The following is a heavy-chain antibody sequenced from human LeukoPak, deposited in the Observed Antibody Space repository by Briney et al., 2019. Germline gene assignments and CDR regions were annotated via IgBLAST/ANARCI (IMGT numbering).Heavy chain of an antibody. D-gene: IGHD4-17*01. J-gene: IGHJ4*02. Sequence: PGGSLRLSCAASGFTFSSYGMHWVRQAPGKGLEWVAFIRYDGSNKYYADSVKGRFTISRDNSKNTLYLQMNSLRAEDTAVYYCAKMCYDYGDYFYCYWGQGTLVTVSS. V-gene: IGHV3-30*02. CDR3: AKMCYDYGDYFYCY. CDR1: GFTFSSYG. CDR2: IRYDGSNK.